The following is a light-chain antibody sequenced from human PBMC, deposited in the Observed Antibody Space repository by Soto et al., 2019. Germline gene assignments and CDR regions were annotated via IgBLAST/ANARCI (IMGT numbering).Light chain of an antibody. CDR2: DAS. CDR3: QQRSNWPSIT. V-gene: IGKV3-11*01. Sequence: EIVLTQSPATLSLSPGERATLSCRASQSVTNYLAWYQQKPGQAPRLLIYDASNRATGIPARFSGSGSGTDFTLTISSLEPEDIAVYYCQQRSNWPSITFGLGTRLEIK. CDR1: QSVTNY. J-gene: IGKJ5*01.